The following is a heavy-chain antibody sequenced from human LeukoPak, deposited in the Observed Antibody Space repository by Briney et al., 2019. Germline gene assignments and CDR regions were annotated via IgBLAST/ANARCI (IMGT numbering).Heavy chain of an antibody. J-gene: IGHJ5*02. D-gene: IGHD5-18*01. CDR3: ARGGRYSYGYVWFDP. CDR2: INHSGST. CDR1: GGSFSGYY. V-gene: IGHV4-34*01. Sequence: SETLSLTCAVYGGSFSGYYWSWIRQPPGKGLEWIGEINHSGSTNYNPSLKSRVTISVDTSKNQFSLKLSSVTAADTAVYNCARGGRYSYGYVWFDPWGQGTLVTVSS.